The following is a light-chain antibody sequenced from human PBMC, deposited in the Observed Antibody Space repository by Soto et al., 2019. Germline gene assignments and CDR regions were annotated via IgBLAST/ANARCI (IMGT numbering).Light chain of an antibody. V-gene: IGKV3-15*01. J-gene: IGKJ1*01. CDR2: GAS. CDR1: ESVSSN. Sequence: EMLMTQSPGSLSVSPGGRATLSCRASESVSSNLAWYQQKPGQAPRLLIFGASTRATGVPARFSGSGSRTEFTLSISSLQSEDFAIYYCQQYITWPRTFGQGTKVDIK. CDR3: QQYITWPRT.